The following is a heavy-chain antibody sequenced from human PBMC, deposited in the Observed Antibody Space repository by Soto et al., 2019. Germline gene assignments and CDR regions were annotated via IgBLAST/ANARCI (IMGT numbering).Heavy chain of an antibody. D-gene: IGHD3-10*01. J-gene: IGHJ3*02. V-gene: IGHV3-23*01. CDR1: GVACSSNR. CDR2: ISDGGDLT. Sequence: HPGGALRRSCAASGVACSSNRMSWVGQAPEKGLEWVAGISDGGDLTYNADSVRGRFTISRDNSRNTLYLQMNSLRAEDTAVYYCARRVIGSSRAFDIWGQGTMVTVSS. CDR3: ARRVIGSSRAFDI.